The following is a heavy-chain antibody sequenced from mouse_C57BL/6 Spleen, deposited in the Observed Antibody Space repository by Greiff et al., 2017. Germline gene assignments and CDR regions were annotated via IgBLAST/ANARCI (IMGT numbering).Heavy chain of an antibody. CDR1: GYTFTDYN. Sequence: VQLQQSGPELVKPGASVKMSCKASGYTFTDYNMHWVKQRHGKSLEWIGYINPNNGGTSYNQKFKGKATLTVNKSSSTAYMELRSLTSEYSAVYYCARTYGSSTWVAYWGQGPLVTVSA. CDR2: INPNNGGT. J-gene: IGHJ3*01. CDR3: ARTYGSSTWVAY. D-gene: IGHD1-1*01. V-gene: IGHV1-22*01.